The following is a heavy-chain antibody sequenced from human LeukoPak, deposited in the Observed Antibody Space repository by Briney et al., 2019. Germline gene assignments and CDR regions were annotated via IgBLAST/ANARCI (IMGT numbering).Heavy chain of an antibody. Sequence: SETLSLTCAVYGGSFSGYYWSWIRQPPGKGLEWIGEINHSGSTNYNPSLKSRVTISVDTSKNQFSLKLSSVTAADTAVYYCARVASSYGIYFDYWGQGTLVTVSS. D-gene: IGHD5-18*01. CDR1: GGSFSGYY. CDR2: INHSGST. J-gene: IGHJ4*02. CDR3: ARVASSYGIYFDY. V-gene: IGHV4-34*01.